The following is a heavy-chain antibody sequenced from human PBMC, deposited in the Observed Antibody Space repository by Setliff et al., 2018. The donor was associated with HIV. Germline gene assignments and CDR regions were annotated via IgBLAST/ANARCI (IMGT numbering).Heavy chain of an antibody. J-gene: IGHJ5*02. CDR3: VRGYRSAWNSWFDA. Sequence: ASVKVSGKASGYTFTTYYIHWVRQAPGQGLEWMGILNPSEGTTSFAQKFQGRVTMTRDTSTSTVYMDLSSLRADDTAVYYCVRGYRSAWNSWFDAWGQGTRVTVS. CDR2: LNPSEGTT. D-gene: IGHD6-19*01. V-gene: IGHV1-46*01. CDR1: GYTFTTYY.